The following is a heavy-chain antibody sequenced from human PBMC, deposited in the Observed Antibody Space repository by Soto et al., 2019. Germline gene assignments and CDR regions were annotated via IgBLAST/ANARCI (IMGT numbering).Heavy chain of an antibody. D-gene: IGHD1-1*01. V-gene: IGHV4-30-4*01. CDR3: ARDLWVEPELYYYGMDV. CDR2: IFYSGTT. CDR1: GYSISSADYY. J-gene: IGHJ6*02. Sequence: SETLSLTCTVSGYSISSADYYWSWIRQTPGKGLEWIGHIFYSGTTYYNPSLKSRLTISVDTSKNHFSLRLTSVTAADTAVYYCARDLWVEPELYYYGMDVWGQGTTVTVSS.